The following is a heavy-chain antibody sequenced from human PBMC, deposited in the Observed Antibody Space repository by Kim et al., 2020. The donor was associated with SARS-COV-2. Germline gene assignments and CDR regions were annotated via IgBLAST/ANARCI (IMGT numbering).Heavy chain of an antibody. Sequence: GGSLRLSCTASGFTFGDYAMSWFRQAPGKGLEWVGFIRSKAYGGTTEYAASVKGRFTISRDDSKSIAYLQMNSLKTEDTAVYYCTRDHGVGVDYGDYYYYGMDVWGQGTTVTVSS. CDR3: TRDHGVGVDYGDYYYYGMDV. V-gene: IGHV3-49*03. J-gene: IGHJ6*02. CDR2: IRSKAYGGTT. D-gene: IGHD4-17*01. CDR1: GFTFGDYA.